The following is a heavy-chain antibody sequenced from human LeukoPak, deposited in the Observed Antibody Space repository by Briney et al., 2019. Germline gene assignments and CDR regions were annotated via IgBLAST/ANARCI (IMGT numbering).Heavy chain of an antibody. CDR1: GYSISSGYY. CDR3: ASDSRGYYYFDY. J-gene: IGHJ4*02. D-gene: IGHD3-22*01. CDR2: NYHSGST. Sequence: PSETLSLTCTVSGYSISSGYYWGWVRQPPGKGLEWIGSNYHSGSTYYNPSLKSRDTISIDTSKNQFSLKLSSVTAADTAVYYCASDSRGYYYFDYWGQGSLVTVSS. V-gene: IGHV4-38-2*02.